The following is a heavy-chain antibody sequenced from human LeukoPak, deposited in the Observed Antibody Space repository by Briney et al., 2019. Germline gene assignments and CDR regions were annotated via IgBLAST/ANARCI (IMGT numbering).Heavy chain of an antibody. J-gene: IGHJ6*02. CDR2: ISSSGSTI. CDR3: AKDESFGVVIISVGSYGMDV. CDR1: GFTFSDYY. D-gene: IGHD3-3*01. Sequence: GGSLRLSCAASGFTFSDYYMSWIRQAPGKGLEWVSYISSSGSTIYYADSVKGRFTISRDNSKNTLYLQMNSLRAEDTAVYYCAKDESFGVVIISVGSYGMDVWGQGTTVTVSS. V-gene: IGHV3-11*01.